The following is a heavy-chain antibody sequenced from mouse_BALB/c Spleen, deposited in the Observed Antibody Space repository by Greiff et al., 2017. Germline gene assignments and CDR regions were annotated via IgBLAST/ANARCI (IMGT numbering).Heavy chain of an antibody. CDR2: ISSGSSTI. Sequence: EVQGVESGGGLVQPGGSRKLSCAASGFTFSSFGMHWVRQAPEKGLEWVAYISSGSSTIYYADTVKGRFTISRDNPKNTLFLQMTSLRSEDTAMYYCARSTARATSYFDYWGQGTTLTVSS. V-gene: IGHV5-17*02. D-gene: IGHD3-1*01. CDR1: GFTFSSFG. CDR3: ARSTARATSYFDY. J-gene: IGHJ2*01.